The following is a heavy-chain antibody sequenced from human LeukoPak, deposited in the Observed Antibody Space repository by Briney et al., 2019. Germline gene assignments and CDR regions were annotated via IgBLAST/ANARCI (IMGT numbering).Heavy chain of an antibody. V-gene: IGHV3-30*02. CDR1: GFTFSSYG. D-gene: IGHD5-18*01. J-gene: IGHJ4*02. CDR3: VRGLWTAMGAGAY. CDR2: IRYDGSNK. Sequence: PGGSLRLSCAASGFTFSSYGMHWVRQAPGKGLEWVAFIRYDGSNKYYADSVKGRFTISRDNSKSTLYLQMDSLRIEDTSMYYCVRGLWTAMGAGAYWGQGTLVAVSS.